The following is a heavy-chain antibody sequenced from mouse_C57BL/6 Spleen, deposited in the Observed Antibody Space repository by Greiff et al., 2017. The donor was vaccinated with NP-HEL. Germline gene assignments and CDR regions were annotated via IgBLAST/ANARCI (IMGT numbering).Heavy chain of an antibody. V-gene: IGHV5-6*01. CDR3: ARHNDEYPY. CDR2: ISSGGSYT. D-gene: IGHD5-1*01. CDR1: GFTFSSYG. Sequence: EVKLVESGGDLVKPGGSLKLSCAASGFTFSSYGMSWVRQTPDKRLEWVATISSGGSYTYYPDSVKGRFTISRDNAKNTLYLQMSSLKSEDTAMYYCARHNDEYPYWGQGTLVTVSA. J-gene: IGHJ3*01.